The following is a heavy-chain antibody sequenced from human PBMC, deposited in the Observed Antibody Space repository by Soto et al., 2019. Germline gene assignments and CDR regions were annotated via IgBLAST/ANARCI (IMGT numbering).Heavy chain of an antibody. CDR3: ARGVNGYYYVDY. J-gene: IGHJ4*02. D-gene: IGHD2-8*01. V-gene: IGHV3-74*01. Sequence: EVQLVESGGTLVQPGGSLRLSCAASGFTSSSYWMHWVRQAPGKGLVWVSRINRDGDRTDYADSVKGRFAVSRDNAKNTVLLQMNSLRAEDTAVYYCARGVNGYYYVDYGGQGTLVTVSS. CDR1: GFTSSSYW. CDR2: INRDGDRT.